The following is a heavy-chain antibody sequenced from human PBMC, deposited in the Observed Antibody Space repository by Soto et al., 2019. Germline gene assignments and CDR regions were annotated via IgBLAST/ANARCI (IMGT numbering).Heavy chain of an antibody. CDR2: IWYDGSNK. D-gene: IGHD3-22*01. CDR1: GFTFSNYG. J-gene: IGHJ1*01. CDR3: AREGVGYYDSSGYSAYFQH. V-gene: IGHV3-33*01. Sequence: QVQLVESGGGVVQPGRSLRLSCAASGFTFSNYGMHWVRQAPGKGLEWVAVIWYDGSNKYYADSVKGRFTISRDNSKNTLYLQMNSLRAEETAVYYCAREGVGYYDSSGYSAYFQHWGQGTLVTVSS.